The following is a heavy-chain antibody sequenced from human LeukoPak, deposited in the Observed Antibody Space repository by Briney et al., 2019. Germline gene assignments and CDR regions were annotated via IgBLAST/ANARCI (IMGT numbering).Heavy chain of an antibody. V-gene: IGHV4-38-2*02. D-gene: IGHD1-26*01. CDR1: GYSISSGYY. Sequence: PSETLSLTCTVSGYSISSGYYWGWIRQPPGKGLEWIGSIYHSGSTYYNPSLKSRVTISVDTSKNQFSLKLSSVTAADTAVYYCARDGWELRHLRAFDIWGQGTMVTVSS. CDR3: ARDGWELRHLRAFDI. J-gene: IGHJ3*02. CDR2: IYHSGST.